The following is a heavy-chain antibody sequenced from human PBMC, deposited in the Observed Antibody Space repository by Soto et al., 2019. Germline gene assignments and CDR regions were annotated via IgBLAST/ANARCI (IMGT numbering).Heavy chain of an antibody. Sequence: PGGSLRLSCAASGFTFSNYDMSWVRQAPGKGLEWVSAISVSGDTTYYADSVKGRFTISRDNSKNTLYLQMNTLRAEDTAVYYCAKNRNTGVDGTSRWFGHWAPGTLVTVSS. V-gene: IGHV3-23*01. CDR2: ISVSGDTT. CDR3: AKNRNTGVDGTSRWFGH. CDR1: GFTFSNYD. J-gene: IGHJ5*02. D-gene: IGHD3-16*02.